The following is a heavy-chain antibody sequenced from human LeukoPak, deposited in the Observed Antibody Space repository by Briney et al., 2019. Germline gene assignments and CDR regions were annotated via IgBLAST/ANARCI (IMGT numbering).Heavy chain of an antibody. D-gene: IGHD3-16*01. V-gene: IGHV3-74*01. CDR3: GRDWGLGAAFDI. CDR1: GFTFSSYW. Sequence: PGGSLRLSCAASGFTFSSYWMHWVRRVPGKGLVCVSRGNSDGSSRSYADSVMGRFAISRDNAKNKLYLQMNSLRAEDTPVYYCGRDWGLGAAFDIWGQGTMVTVSS. CDR2: GNSDGSSR. J-gene: IGHJ3*02.